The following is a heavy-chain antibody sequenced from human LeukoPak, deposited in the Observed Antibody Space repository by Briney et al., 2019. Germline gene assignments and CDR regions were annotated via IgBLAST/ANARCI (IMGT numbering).Heavy chain of an antibody. CDR1: GYTFTSYD. Sequence: ASVKVSCTASGYTFTSYDINWVRQATGQGLEWMGWMNPNSGNTGYAQKFQGRVTMTRNTSISTAYMELSSLRSEDTAVYYCARGRRWLQLRHVFDYWGQGTLVTVSS. CDR3: ARGRRWLQLRHVFDY. CDR2: MNPNSGNT. V-gene: IGHV1-8*01. J-gene: IGHJ4*02. D-gene: IGHD5-24*01.